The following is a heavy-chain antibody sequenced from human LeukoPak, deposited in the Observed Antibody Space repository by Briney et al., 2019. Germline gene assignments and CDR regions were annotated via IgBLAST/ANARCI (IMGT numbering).Heavy chain of an antibody. J-gene: IGHJ4*02. Sequence: GGSLRLSCAASGFTFSSYAMSWVRQAPGKGLEWVSSISGSGGSTYYADSVKGRFTISRDNSRNTLYLQMNSLRAEDTAVYYCAKTIDSSGYRYYFDYWGQGTLVTVSS. D-gene: IGHD3-22*01. CDR3: AKTIDSSGYRYYFDY. CDR2: ISGSGGST. V-gene: IGHV3-23*01. CDR1: GFTFSSYA.